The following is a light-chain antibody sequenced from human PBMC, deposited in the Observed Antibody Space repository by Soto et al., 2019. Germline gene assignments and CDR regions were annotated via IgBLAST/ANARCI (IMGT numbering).Light chain of an antibody. CDR3: QQYYNTPMYT. CDR1: QSVLYSSNNKNY. V-gene: IGKV4-1*01. CDR2: WAS. J-gene: IGKJ2*01. Sequence: DIVMTQSPDSLAVSLGERATINCKSSQSVLYSSNNKNYLAWYQQKPGQPPKLLIYWASTRESGVPDRFSGSGSGTDFALTISRLQSEDVAVYYCQQYYNTPMYTFGQGTKLEVK.